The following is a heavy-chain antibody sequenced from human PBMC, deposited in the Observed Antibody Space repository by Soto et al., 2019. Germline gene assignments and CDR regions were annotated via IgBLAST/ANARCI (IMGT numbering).Heavy chain of an antibody. Sequence: GSLRLSCAASGFTFSSHAMSWVRQAPGKGLEWVSGISGDGTRAFYPDSVKGRFTISRDNSKNTLFLQMNSLRAEDTALYYCAKDRGDGNYYFDSWGQGILVTVSS. CDR1: GFTFSSHA. V-gene: IGHV3-23*01. CDR2: ISGDGTRA. J-gene: IGHJ4*02. CDR3: AKDRGDGNYYFDS. D-gene: IGHD1-26*01.